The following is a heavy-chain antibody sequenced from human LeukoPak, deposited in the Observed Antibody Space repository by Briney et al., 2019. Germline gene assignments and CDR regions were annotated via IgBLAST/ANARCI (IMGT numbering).Heavy chain of an antibody. J-gene: IGHJ6*02. D-gene: IGHD3-3*01. V-gene: IGHV3-23*01. CDR1: GLTFNNYA. CDR2: ISGSGGNT. Sequence: GGSLRLSCAASGLTFNNYAMNWVRQAPGKGLEWVSAISGSGGNTHYADSVKGRFTISRDNSKNTLYLQMNSLRAEDTAVYYCARDRSLGIFGVARGSYGMDVWGQGTTVTVSS. CDR3: ARDRSLGIFGVARGSYGMDV.